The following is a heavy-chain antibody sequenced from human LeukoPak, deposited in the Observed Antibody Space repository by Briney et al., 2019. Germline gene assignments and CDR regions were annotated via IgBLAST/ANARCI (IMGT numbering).Heavy chain of an antibody. CDR3: ARAVVAAETSSKTALAWFDP. CDR2: IIPILGIA. D-gene: IGHD6-13*01. V-gene: IGHV1-69*04. J-gene: IGHJ5*02. Sequence: SVKVSCKAPGGTFSIYAISCVRQAPGQGLEWMGRIIPILGIANYAQKFQGRVTITADKSTSTAYMELSSLRSEDTAVYYCARAVVAAETSSKTALAWFDPCGQGTLVTVSS. CDR1: GGTFSIYA.